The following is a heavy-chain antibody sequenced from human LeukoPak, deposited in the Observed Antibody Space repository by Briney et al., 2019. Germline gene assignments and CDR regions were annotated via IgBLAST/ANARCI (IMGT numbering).Heavy chain of an antibody. CDR1: GYTFTSYD. CDR3: ARIIAMVRGVTDRVAFDI. Sequence: ASVKVSCKASGYTFTSYDINWVRQATGQGLEWMGWMNPNSGNTGYAQKFQGRVTMTRNTSISTAYMELSSLRSEDTAVYYCARIIAMVRGVTDRVAFDIWGQGTMVTVSS. D-gene: IGHD3-10*01. V-gene: IGHV1-8*01. J-gene: IGHJ3*02. CDR2: MNPNSGNT.